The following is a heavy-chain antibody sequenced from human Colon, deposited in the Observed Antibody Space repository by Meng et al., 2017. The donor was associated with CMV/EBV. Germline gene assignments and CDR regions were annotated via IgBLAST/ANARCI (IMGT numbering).Heavy chain of an antibody. CDR2: ISSSGRTI. Sequence: GGSLRLSCAASGFSFNDYFMSWIRQAPGKGLEWISYISSSGRTIYYADSVRGRFTISRDNARNSLFLQMNTLRADDTAVYYCVRTPAAATGWFDPWGQGTLVTVSS. J-gene: IGHJ5*02. CDR3: VRTPAAATGWFDP. D-gene: IGHD6-13*01. V-gene: IGHV3-11*01. CDR1: GFSFNDYF.